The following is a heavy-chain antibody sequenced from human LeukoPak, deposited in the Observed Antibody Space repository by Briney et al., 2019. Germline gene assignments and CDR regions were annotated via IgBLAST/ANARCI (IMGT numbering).Heavy chain of an antibody. CDR2: ISGSGGST. J-gene: IGHJ4*02. V-gene: IGHV3-43*02. CDR1: GFTFSSYA. D-gene: IGHD1-26*01. Sequence: PGGSLRLSCAASGFTFSSYAMSWVRQAPGKGLEWVSAISGSGGSTYYADSVKGRFTISRDNSKNSLYLQMNSLRTEDTALYYCAKDKGGGSYLFDYWGQGTLVTVSS. CDR3: AKDKGGGSYLFDY.